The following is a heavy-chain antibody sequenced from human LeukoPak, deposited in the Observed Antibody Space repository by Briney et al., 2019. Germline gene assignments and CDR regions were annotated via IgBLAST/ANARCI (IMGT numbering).Heavy chain of an antibody. D-gene: IGHD6-6*01. J-gene: IGHJ6*03. V-gene: IGHV4-34*01. Sequence: MPSETLSLTCAVYGGSFSGYYWSWIRQPPGKGLEWIGEINHSGSTNYNPSLKSRVTISVDTSENQFSLKLSSVTAADTAVYYCARVAARRVRRTYYMDVWGKGTTVTVSS. CDR1: GGSFSGYY. CDR2: INHSGST. CDR3: ARVAARRVRRTYYMDV.